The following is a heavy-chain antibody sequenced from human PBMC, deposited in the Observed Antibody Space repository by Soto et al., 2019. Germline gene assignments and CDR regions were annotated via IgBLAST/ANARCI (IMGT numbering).Heavy chain of an antibody. V-gene: IGHV1-69*13. CDR3: ARMDDILTGYYYYYYGMEV. CDR2: IIPIFGTA. CDR1: GGTFSSYA. Sequence: SVKVSCKASGGTFSSYAISWVRQAPGQGLEWMGGIIPIFGTANYAQKFQGRVTITADESTSTAYMELSSLRSEDTAVYYCARMDDILTGYYYYYYGMEVWGQGTTVTVSS. J-gene: IGHJ6*02. D-gene: IGHD3-9*01.